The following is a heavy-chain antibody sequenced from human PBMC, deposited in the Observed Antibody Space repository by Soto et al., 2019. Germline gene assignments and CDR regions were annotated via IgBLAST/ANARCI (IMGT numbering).Heavy chain of an antibody. V-gene: IGHV3-23*01. CDR2: ISASGGST. CDR1: GFTFSSYA. CDR3: ARELGYCSGGSCSTGGINAFDI. Sequence: PGGSLRLSCAASGFTFSSYAMSWVRQAPGKGLEWVSSISASGGSTYYADSVKGRFTISRDNSKNTLYLQMNSLRAEDTAVYYCARELGYCSGGSCSTGGINAFDIWGQGTMVTVSS. J-gene: IGHJ3*02. D-gene: IGHD2-15*01.